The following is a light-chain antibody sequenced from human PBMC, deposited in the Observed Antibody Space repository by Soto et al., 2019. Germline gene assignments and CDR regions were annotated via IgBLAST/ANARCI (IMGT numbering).Light chain of an antibody. CDR2: EGS. CDR1: SSDVGSYNL. CDR3: CSYAGSSTHVV. Sequence: QSALTQPASVSGSPGQSITISCTGTSSDVGSYNLVSWYQQHPGKAPKLMIYEGSKRPSGVSNRFSGSKSGNTASLTISGLXAEDEAAYYCCSYAGSSTHVVFGGGTKVTVL. J-gene: IGLJ2*01. V-gene: IGLV2-23*01.